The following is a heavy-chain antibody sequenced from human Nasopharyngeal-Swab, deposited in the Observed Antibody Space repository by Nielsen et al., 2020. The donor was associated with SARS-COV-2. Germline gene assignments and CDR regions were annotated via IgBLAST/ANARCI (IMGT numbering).Heavy chain of an antibody. CDR3: AREHYYDSSGYYLLYYYYYMDV. J-gene: IGHJ6*03. Sequence: GGSLRLSCAASGFTFSDYYMSWIRQAPGKGLEWVSYISSSGSTIYYADSVKGRFTISRDNAKNSLYLQMNSLRAEDTAVYYCAREHYYDSSGYYLLYYYYYMDVWGKGTTVTVSS. CDR1: GFTFSDYY. V-gene: IGHV3-11*04. CDR2: ISSSGSTI. D-gene: IGHD3-22*01.